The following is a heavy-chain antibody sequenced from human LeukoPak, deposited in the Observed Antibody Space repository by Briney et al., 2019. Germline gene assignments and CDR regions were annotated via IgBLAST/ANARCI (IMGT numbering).Heavy chain of an antibody. V-gene: IGHV4-59*08. Sequence: NSSETLSLTCTVSGGSISSYYWSWIRQPPGKGLEWIGYIYYSGSTNYNPSLKSRVTISVDTSKNQFSLKLSSVTAADTAVYYCARQRVGYYDTKGYFDYWGQGTLVTVSS. CDR3: ARQRVGYYDTKGYFDY. D-gene: IGHD3-22*01. CDR1: GGSISSYY. CDR2: IYYSGST. J-gene: IGHJ4*02.